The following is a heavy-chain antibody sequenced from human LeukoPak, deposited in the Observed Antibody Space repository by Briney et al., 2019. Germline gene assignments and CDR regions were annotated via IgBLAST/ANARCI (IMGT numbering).Heavy chain of an antibody. Sequence: GGSLRLSCAASGFIFSSYWMSWVRQAPGKGLGWVANIKQDGSEKYYVDSVKGRFSISRDNAKNSLYLQMNSLRAEDTAVYYCAVGDYMDVWGKGTTVIVSS. V-gene: IGHV3-7*01. CDR3: AVGDYMDV. CDR1: GFIFSSYW. D-gene: IGHD1-26*01. J-gene: IGHJ6*03. CDR2: IKQDGSEK.